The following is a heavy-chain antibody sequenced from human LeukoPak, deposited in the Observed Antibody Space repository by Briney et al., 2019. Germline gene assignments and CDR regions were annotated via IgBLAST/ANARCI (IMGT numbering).Heavy chain of an antibody. CDR2: IIPILGIA. Sequence: SVKVSCKASGGTFSSYAISWVRQAPGQGLEWMGRIIPILGIANYAQKFQGRVTITADKSTSTAYMELSSLRSEDTAVYYCARDGHSSSWYNYGMDVWGQGTTVTVSS. CDR1: GGTFSSYA. CDR3: ARDGHSSSWYNYGMDV. J-gene: IGHJ6*02. V-gene: IGHV1-69*04. D-gene: IGHD6-13*01.